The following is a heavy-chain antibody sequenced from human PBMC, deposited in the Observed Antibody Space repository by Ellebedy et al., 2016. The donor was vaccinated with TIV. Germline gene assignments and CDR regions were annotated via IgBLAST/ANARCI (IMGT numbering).Heavy chain of an antibody. D-gene: IGHD3-10*01. CDR1: GYSFTSYW. CDR3: ATTGPQSVYYGSGSYSRSSGFGY. Sequence: GESLKISXKGSGYSFTSYWIGWVRQMPGKGLEWMGIIYPGDSDTRYSPSFQGQVTISADKSISTAYLQWSSLKASDTAMYYWATTGPQSVYYGSGSYSRSSGFGYWGQGTLVTVSS. V-gene: IGHV5-51*01. CDR2: IYPGDSDT. J-gene: IGHJ4*02.